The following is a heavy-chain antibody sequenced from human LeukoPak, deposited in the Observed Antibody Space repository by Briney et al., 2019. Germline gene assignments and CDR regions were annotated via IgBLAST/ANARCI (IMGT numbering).Heavy chain of an antibody. D-gene: IGHD6-6*01. V-gene: IGHV1-8*01. J-gene: IGHJ4*02. CDR2: MNPNSGNT. CDR1: GYTFSSYD. Sequence: ASVKVSCKASGYTFSSYDINWVRQATGQGLEWMGWMNPNSGNTGYAQKFQGRVTMTRDTSTSTVYMELSSLRSDDTAVYYCARTAARRFDYWGQGTLVTVSS. CDR3: ARTAARRFDY.